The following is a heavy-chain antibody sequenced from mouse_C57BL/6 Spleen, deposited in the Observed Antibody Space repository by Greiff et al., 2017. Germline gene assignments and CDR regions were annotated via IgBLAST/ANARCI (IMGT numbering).Heavy chain of an antibody. Sequence: QVQLQQPGAELVMPGASVKLSCKSSGYTFTSYWLHWVHQRPGQGLEWIGEIDPSDSYTNYNQRFKGKSTLTVDKSSSTAYIQLSSLTSEDAAVYYCAREGYGSSYGFAYWGQGTLVTVSA. J-gene: IGHJ3*01. CDR2: IDPSDSYT. D-gene: IGHD1-1*01. CDR1: GYTFTSYW. V-gene: IGHV1-69*01. CDR3: AREGYGSSYGFAY.